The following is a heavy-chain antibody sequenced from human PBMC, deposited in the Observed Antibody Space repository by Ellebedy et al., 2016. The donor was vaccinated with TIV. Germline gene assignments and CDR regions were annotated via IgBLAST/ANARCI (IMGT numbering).Heavy chain of an antibody. CDR3: ARGRRDFADYPD. J-gene: IGHJ4*02. D-gene: IGHD4-17*01. V-gene: IGHV3-66*01. CDR1: GFTVSSNY. Sequence: GESLKISCAASGFTVSSNYMSWFRLPPGRGLQWVSVIYFGGNSYYADSVNGRFTISTDSSRNSLSLQMTDLRVEDTAVYYCARGRRDFADYPDWGQGTLVTVSS. CDR2: IYFGGNS.